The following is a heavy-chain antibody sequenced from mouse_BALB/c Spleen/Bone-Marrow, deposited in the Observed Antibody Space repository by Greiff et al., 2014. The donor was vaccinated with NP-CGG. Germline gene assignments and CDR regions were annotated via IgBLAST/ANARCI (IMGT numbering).Heavy chain of an antibody. CDR2: INPYNGGT. J-gene: IGHJ4*01. Sequence: EVKLMESGPELVKPGASVKISCKASGYSFTGYTMNWVKQSHGKNLEWIGLINPYNGGTSYNQRFKGKATLTVDKSSSTAYMEFLSLTSEDSAVYYCARSGLYYGNYLYAMDYWGQGTSVTVSS. V-gene: IGHV1-18*01. CDR1: GYSFTGYT. CDR3: ARSGLYYGNYLYAMDY. D-gene: IGHD2-1*01.